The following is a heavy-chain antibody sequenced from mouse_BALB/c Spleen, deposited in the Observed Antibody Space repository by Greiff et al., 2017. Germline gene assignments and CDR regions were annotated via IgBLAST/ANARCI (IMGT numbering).Heavy chain of an antibody. D-gene: IGHD2-1*01. J-gene: IGHJ3*01. CDR3: AKNYGNYAWFAY. Sequence: VKLVESGPSLVQPSQSLSITCTVSGFSLTSYGVHWVRQSPGKGLEWLGVIWRGGSTDYNAAFMSRLSITKDNSKSQVFFKMNSLQADDTAIYYCAKNYGNYAWFAYWGQGTLVTVSA. CDR2: IWRGGST. V-gene: IGHV2-5-1*01. CDR1: GFSLTSYG.